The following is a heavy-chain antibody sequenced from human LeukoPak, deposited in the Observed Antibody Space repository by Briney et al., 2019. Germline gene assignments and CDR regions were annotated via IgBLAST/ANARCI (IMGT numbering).Heavy chain of an antibody. J-gene: IGHJ4*02. V-gene: IGHV4-34*01. Sequence: PSETLSLTCAVYGGSFSGYYWSWIRQPPGKGLEWIGEINHSGSTNYNPSLKSRVTISVDTSKNQFSLKLSSVTAADTAVYHCARGTPKRITIFGVVRGYYFDYWGQGTLVTVSS. CDR1: GGSFSGYY. D-gene: IGHD3-3*01. CDR2: INHSGST. CDR3: ARGTPKRITIFGVVRGYYFDY.